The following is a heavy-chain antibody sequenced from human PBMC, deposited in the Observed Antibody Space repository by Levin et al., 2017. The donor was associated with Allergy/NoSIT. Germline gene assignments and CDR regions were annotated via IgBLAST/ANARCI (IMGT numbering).Heavy chain of an antibody. Sequence: VASVKVSCAASQFTVNTNYMAWVRQAPRKGLEWVSILYSGGRTDYADSVKGRFTISRDTSKNTLYLQMNSLRAEDTAIYYCATSVSPGEDYWGQGALVTVSS. CDR2: LYSGGRT. J-gene: IGHJ4*02. CDR1: QFTVNTNY. V-gene: IGHV3-53*01. D-gene: IGHD3-16*01. CDR3: ATSVSPGEDY.